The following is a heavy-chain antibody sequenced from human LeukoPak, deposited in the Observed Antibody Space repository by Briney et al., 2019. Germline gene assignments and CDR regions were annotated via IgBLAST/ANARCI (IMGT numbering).Heavy chain of an antibody. CDR2: IDSRGRIT. CDR1: GFIFRSYS. CDR3: ARGLLEWPRDEPGGFAP. Sequence: GSLRLPCASSGFIFRSYSMNWVRQAPGEGLEWISYIDSRGRITYYADSVKGRFTISSDNAKNSLYLQMSSLRAEDAALYYCARGLLEWPRDEPGGFAPWGQGTLVTVSS. D-gene: IGHD3-3*01. J-gene: IGHJ5*02. V-gene: IGHV3-48*01.